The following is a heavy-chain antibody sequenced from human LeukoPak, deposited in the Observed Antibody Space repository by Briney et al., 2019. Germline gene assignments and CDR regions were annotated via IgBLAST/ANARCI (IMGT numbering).Heavy chain of an antibody. Sequence: PSETLSLTCTVSGGSIRSSYYYWGWIRQPPGKGLEWIGSIYDSGSTYYNPSLKSRVTISVDTSKNQFSLKLGSVTAADTAVYYCARGQGRFDYDSSGYYITDLDYWGQGTLVTVSS. D-gene: IGHD3-22*01. V-gene: IGHV4-39*07. CDR3: ARGQGRFDYDSSGYYITDLDY. CDR1: GGSIRSSYYY. CDR2: IYDSGST. J-gene: IGHJ4*02.